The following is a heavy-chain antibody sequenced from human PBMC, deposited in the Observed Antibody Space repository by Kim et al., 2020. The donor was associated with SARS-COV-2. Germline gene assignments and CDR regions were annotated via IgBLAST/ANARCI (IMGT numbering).Heavy chain of an antibody. CDR3: ARELYDSSGYYSYYYYYGMDV. CDR1: GYTFTSYG. J-gene: IGHJ6*02. D-gene: IGHD3-22*01. V-gene: IGHV1-18*01. CDR2: ISAYNGNT. Sequence: ASVKVSCKASGYTFTSYGISWVRQAPGQGLEWMGWISAYNGNTNYAQKLQGRVTMTTDTSTSTAYMELRSLRSDDTAVYYCARELYDSSGYYSYYYYYGMDVWGQGTTVTVSS.